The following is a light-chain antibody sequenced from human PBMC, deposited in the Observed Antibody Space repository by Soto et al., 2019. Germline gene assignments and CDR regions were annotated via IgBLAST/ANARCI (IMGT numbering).Light chain of an antibody. CDR1: QGISSY. CDR3: QQLHSYPRT. V-gene: IGKV1-9*01. Sequence: DIQFTPSPSFLSASVGDRVTITCRASQGISSYLAWYQQKPGKAPNLLIYAASTLQSGVPSRFSGSGSGTDFTLTISSLQPEDFATYYCQQLHSYPRTFGQGTKVDIK. J-gene: IGKJ1*01. CDR2: AAS.